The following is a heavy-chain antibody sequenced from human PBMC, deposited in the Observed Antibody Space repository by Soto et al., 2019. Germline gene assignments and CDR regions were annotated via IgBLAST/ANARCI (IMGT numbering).Heavy chain of an antibody. D-gene: IGHD3-3*01. CDR1: GFTFSTYA. V-gene: IGHV3-23*01. J-gene: IGHJ4*02. Sequence: GGSLRLSCAASGFTFSTYAMSWVRQAPGKGLEWVSASSGSGTTTHYADSVKGRFTISRDNSRNTVYLQMSSLRAEDTAVYYCAKPSCLFGVAITGAFDYWGQGSLVTVSS. CDR2: SSGSGTTT. CDR3: AKPSCLFGVAITGAFDY.